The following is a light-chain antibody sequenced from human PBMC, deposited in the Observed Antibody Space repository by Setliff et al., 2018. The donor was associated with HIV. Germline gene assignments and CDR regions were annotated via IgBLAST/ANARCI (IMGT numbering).Light chain of an antibody. Sequence: LTQPASVSGSPGQSITISCTGTSSDIGAYNYVSWYQQHPGKAPKVMIYDVRKRPSGVSNRFSGSKSGNTASLTISGLQAEDEADYYCTSYTSSSTLVFGGGTKVTVL. CDR3: TSYTSSSTLV. J-gene: IGLJ3*02. V-gene: IGLV2-14*03. CDR1: SSDIGAYNY. CDR2: DVR.